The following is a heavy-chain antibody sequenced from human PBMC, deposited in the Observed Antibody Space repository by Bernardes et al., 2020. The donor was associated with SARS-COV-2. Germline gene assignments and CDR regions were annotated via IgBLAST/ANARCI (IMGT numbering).Heavy chain of an antibody. J-gene: IGHJ6*02. CDR3: ARDRSYGSENYYYGIDV. V-gene: IGHV4-59*01. CDR1: GGSISSYY. D-gene: IGHD5-18*01. Sequence: SETLSLTCTVSGGSISSYYWSWIRQPPGKGLEWIGYIYYSGSTNYNPSLKSRVTISVDTSKNQFSLKLSPVTAADTAVYYCARDRSYGSENYYYGIDVWGQGTTVTVSS. CDR2: IYYSGST.